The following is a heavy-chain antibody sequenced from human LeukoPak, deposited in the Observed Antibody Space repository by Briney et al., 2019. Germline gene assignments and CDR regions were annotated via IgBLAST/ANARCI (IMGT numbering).Heavy chain of an antibody. CDR2: FDPEDGET. Sequence: ASVKVSCKVSGYTLTELSMHWVRQAPGKGLEWMGGFDPEDGETIYAQKFQGRVTMTEDTSTDTAYMELSSLRSEDTAVYYCATYAYYYGSGAQHLAFDIWGQGTMVTVSS. V-gene: IGHV1-24*01. J-gene: IGHJ3*02. CDR1: GYTLTELS. CDR3: ATYAYYYGSGAQHLAFDI. D-gene: IGHD3-10*01.